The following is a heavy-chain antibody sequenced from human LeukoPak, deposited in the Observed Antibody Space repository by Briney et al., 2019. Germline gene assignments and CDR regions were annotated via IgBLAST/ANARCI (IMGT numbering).Heavy chain of an antibody. CDR1: GYTLTELS. D-gene: IGHD3-10*01. Sequence: ASVKVSCKVSGYTLTELSMHCVRQAPGKGLEWMGGFDPEDGETIYAQKFQGRVTMTEDTSTDTAYMELSSLRSEDTAVYYCATFNLWFGELVPAWVDYWGQGTLVTVSS. CDR3: ATFNLWFGELVPAWVDY. V-gene: IGHV1-24*01. CDR2: FDPEDGET. J-gene: IGHJ4*02.